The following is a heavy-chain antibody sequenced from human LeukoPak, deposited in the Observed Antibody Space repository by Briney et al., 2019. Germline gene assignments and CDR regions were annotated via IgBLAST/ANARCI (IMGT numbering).Heavy chain of an antibody. CDR1: GYTFTSYG. Sequence: ASVKVSCKASGYTFTSYGISWVRQAPEQGLEWMGWISAYNGNTNYAQKLQGRVTMTTDTSTSTAYMELRSLRSDDTAVYYCARDRRYDILTGYSHYDAFDIWGQGTMVTVSS. J-gene: IGHJ3*02. V-gene: IGHV1-18*01. CDR2: ISAYNGNT. D-gene: IGHD3-9*01. CDR3: ARDRRYDILTGYSHYDAFDI.